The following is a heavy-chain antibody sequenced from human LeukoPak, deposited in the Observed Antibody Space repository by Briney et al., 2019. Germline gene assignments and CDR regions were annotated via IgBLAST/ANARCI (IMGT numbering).Heavy chain of an antibody. CDR2: MNPNSGNT. Sequence: GASVKVSCKASGYTFTSYDINWVRQATGQGLEWMGWMNPNSGNTGYAQKFQGRVTMTRNTSISTAYMELSSLRSEDTAVYYCARGEDCSGGSCWYYYMDVWGKGTTVTISS. J-gene: IGHJ6*03. CDR1: GYTFTSYD. D-gene: IGHD2-15*01. V-gene: IGHV1-8*02. CDR3: ARGEDCSGGSCWYYYMDV.